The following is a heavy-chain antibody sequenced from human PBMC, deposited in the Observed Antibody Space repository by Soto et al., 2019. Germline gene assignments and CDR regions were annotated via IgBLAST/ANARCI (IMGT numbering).Heavy chain of an antibody. Sequence: PSETLSLTCTVSGVSISSYYWIWIRQPPGKGLEWIGYIYYSGSTNYNPSLKSRITMSVDTSKNQFYLKLSSVTAADTAVYYCASHPGYCSGGSCYYYYGMDVWGQGTTVTVSS. CDR3: ASHPGYCSGGSCYYYYGMDV. J-gene: IGHJ6*02. CDR2: IYYSGST. D-gene: IGHD2-15*01. CDR1: GVSISSYY. V-gene: IGHV4-59*12.